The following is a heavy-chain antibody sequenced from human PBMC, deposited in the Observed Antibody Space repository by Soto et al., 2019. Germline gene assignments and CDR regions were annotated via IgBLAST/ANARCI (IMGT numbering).Heavy chain of an antibody. J-gene: IGHJ3*02. D-gene: IGHD3-22*01. CDR2: IYYSGST. CDR3: ASDYDSSGYYPHGGAFDI. V-gene: IGHV4-31*03. CDR1: GGSISSGGYY. Sequence: QVQLQESGPGLVKPSQTLSLTCTVSGGSISSGGYYWSWIRQHPGKGLEWIGYIYYSGSTYYNPSLKSRVTISVDPSKNQCSLKLSSVTAADTAVYYCASDYDSSGYYPHGGAFDIWGQGTMVTVSS.